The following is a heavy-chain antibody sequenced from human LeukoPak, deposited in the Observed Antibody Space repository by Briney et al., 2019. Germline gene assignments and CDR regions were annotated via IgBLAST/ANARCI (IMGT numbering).Heavy chain of an antibody. Sequence: SAKVSCKASGGTFSSYAISWVRQAPGQGLEWMGGIIPIFGTANYAQKFQGRVTITADESTSTAYMELSSLRSEDTAVYYCATRSLGSGSYYQDWFDPWGQGTLVTVPS. V-gene: IGHV1-69*13. D-gene: IGHD3-10*02. J-gene: IGHJ5*02. CDR2: IIPIFGTA. CDR1: GGTFSSYA. CDR3: ATRSLGSGSYYQDWFDP.